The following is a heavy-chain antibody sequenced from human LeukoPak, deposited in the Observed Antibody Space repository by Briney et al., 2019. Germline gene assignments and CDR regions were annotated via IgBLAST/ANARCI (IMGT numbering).Heavy chain of an antibody. CDR3: AVAGLSGIDY. V-gene: IGHV4-59*01. CDR2: IYYSGST. CDR1: GGSISSYY. Sequence: SETLSLTCTVSGGSISSYYWSWIRQPPGRGLEWIGYIYYSGSTNYNPSLKSRVTISVDTSKNQFSLKLSSVTAADTAVYYCAVAGLSGIDYWGQGTLVTVSS. J-gene: IGHJ4*02. D-gene: IGHD6-19*01.